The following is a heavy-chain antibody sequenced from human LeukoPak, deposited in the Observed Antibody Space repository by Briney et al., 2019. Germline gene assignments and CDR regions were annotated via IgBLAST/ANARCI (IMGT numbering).Heavy chain of an antibody. D-gene: IGHD1-1*01. V-gene: IGHV3-7*04. CDR1: GFTFISYW. CDR2: ISQDGTDS. Sequence: PGGSLRLSCVASGFTFISYWMTWVRQAPGKGLEWVAQISQDGTDSYSVDSVRGRFTISRDNAKNSVYLQMNSLRPEDTAVYYCARDSTGTVFDLWGQGTLVTVSS. CDR3: ARDSTGTVFDL. J-gene: IGHJ4*02.